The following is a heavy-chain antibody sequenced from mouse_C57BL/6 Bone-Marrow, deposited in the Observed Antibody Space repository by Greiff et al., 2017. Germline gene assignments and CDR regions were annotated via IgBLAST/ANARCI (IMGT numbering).Heavy chain of an antibody. CDR1: GYTFTDYY. D-gene: IGHD1-1*01. CDR3: ARAPLYYYGFPFAY. Sequence: VQLQQSGPELVKPGASVEISCKASGYTFTDYYINWVKQRPGQGLEWIGWIFPGSGSTYYNEKFKGKATLTVDKSSSTAYMLLSSLTSEDSAVYFCARAPLYYYGFPFAYWGQGTLVTVSA. CDR2: IFPGSGST. V-gene: IGHV1-75*01. J-gene: IGHJ3*01.